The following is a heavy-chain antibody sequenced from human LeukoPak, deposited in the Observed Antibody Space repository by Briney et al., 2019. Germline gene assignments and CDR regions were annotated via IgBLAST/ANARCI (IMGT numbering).Heavy chain of an antibody. V-gene: IGHV3-30*18. CDR3: AKDLLRATGNGGYYMDV. Sequence: PGGSLRLSCEASGFTFRTYGMHWVRQAPGKGLEWVALMPYDGSNKDYTDSVKGRFTISRDNSKNTLYLQMNSLRTDDTAVYYCAKDLLRATGNGGYYMDVWGKGTTVTVSS. J-gene: IGHJ6*03. CDR1: GFTFRTYG. CDR2: MPYDGSNK. D-gene: IGHD5-12*01.